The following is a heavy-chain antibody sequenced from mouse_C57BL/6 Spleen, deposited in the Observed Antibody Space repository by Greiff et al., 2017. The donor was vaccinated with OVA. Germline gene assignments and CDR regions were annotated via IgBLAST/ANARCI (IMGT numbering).Heavy chain of an antibody. CDR1: GYTFTSYW. Sequence: QVQLQQPGAELVRPGSSVKLSCKASGYTFTSYWMHWVKQRPIQGLEWIGNIDPSDSEPHYNQKFKDKATLTVDKSSSTAYMQLSSLTSEDSAVYYCAREGDRDYFDYWGQGTTLTVAS. J-gene: IGHJ2*01. CDR2: IDPSDSEP. D-gene: IGHD3-3*01. CDR3: AREGDRDYFDY. V-gene: IGHV1-52*01.